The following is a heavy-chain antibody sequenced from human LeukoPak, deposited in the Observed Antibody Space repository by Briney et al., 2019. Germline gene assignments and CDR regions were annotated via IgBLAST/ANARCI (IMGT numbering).Heavy chain of an antibody. D-gene: IGHD7-27*01. CDR2: ISWNSGSI. J-gene: IGHJ4*02. CDR3: AKAHHWGYDDGYFDY. V-gene: IGHV3-9*03. CDR1: GFTFSSYS. Sequence: GGSLRLSCAASGFTFSSYSMNWVRQAPGKGLDWVSGISWNSGSIGYADSVKGRFTISRDNAKNSLYLQMNSLRAEDMALYYCAKAHHWGYDDGYFDYWGQGTLVTVSS.